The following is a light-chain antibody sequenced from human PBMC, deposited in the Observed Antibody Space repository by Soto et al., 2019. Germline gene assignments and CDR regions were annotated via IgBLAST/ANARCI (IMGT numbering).Light chain of an antibody. CDR2: GAS. Sequence: ESVLTRSPGTLSLSPGERATLSCRASQSVSSNYLAWYQQKPGQAPRLLIYGASTRATGIPDRFSGSGSGTDFTLTISGLEPEDSAVYYCQQYGSSPTWTFGQGTKVEIK. CDR3: QQYGSSPTWT. J-gene: IGKJ1*01. CDR1: QSVSSNY. V-gene: IGKV3-20*01.